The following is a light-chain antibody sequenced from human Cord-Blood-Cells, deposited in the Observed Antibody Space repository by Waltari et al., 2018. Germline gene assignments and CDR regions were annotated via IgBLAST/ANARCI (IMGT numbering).Light chain of an antibody. CDR2: GAS. CDR3: QQYGRSPYT. J-gene: IGKJ2*01. CDR1: QSVSSSY. Sequence: EIVLTQSPGTLSLSPGERATLSCRASQSVSSSYLAWYQQKPGQAPRLLIYGASSRATGIPDRFSGSGSGTDFTITISRLEPEDVAVYYCQQYGRSPYTFGQGTKLEIK. V-gene: IGKV3-20*01.